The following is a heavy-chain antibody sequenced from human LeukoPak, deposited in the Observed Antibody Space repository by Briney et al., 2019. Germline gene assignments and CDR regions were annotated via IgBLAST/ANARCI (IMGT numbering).Heavy chain of an antibody. V-gene: IGHV3-66*01. CDR1: GFTVSSNY. Sequence: PVGSLRLSCAASGFTVSSNYMSRVRQAPGKGLEWVSVIYSGVITYYADSVKGRFTISRDNSKNTLYLQMNSLRAEDTAVYYCARGVYSSGWYRDYWGQGTLVTVSS. CDR3: ARGVYSSGWYRDY. D-gene: IGHD6-19*01. CDR2: IYSGVIT. J-gene: IGHJ4*02.